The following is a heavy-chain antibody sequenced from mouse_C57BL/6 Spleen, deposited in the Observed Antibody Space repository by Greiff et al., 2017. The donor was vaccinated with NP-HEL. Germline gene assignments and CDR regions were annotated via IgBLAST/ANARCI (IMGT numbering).Heavy chain of an antibody. CDR1: GYTFTDYN. CDR3: ARRYYGYDDYAMDY. V-gene: IGHV1-18*01. CDR2: INPNNGGT. J-gene: IGHJ4*01. Sequence: EVQLQQSGPELVKPGASVKIPCKASGYTFTDYNMDWVKQSHGKSLEWIGDINPNNGGTIYNQKFKGKATLTVDKSSSTAYMELRSLTSEDTAVYYCARRYYGYDDYAMDYWGQGTSVTVSS. D-gene: IGHD2-2*01.